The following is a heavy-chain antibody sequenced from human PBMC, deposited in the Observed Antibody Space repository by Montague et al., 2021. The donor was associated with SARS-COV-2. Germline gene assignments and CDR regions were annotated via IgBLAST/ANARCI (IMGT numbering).Heavy chain of an antibody. D-gene: IGHD5/OR15-5a*01. J-gene: IGHJ3*01. CDR3: ARAHSGSYSVGGDAFDL. Sequence: SETLSLTCTVSGGSISSYYWSWIRQPPGKGLEWIGYIYYSGSTNYNPSLKSRVTISVDTSKNQFSLKLSSVTAADTAVYYCARAHSGSYSVGGDAFDLWGRGTLVTVSS. V-gene: IGHV4-59*08. CDR1: GGSISSYY. CDR2: IYYSGST.